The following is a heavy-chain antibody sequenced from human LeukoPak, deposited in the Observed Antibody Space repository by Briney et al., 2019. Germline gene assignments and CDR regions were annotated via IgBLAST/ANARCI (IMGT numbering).Heavy chain of an antibody. CDR1: GYTFTGYY. J-gene: IGHJ4*02. D-gene: IGHD5-12*01. CDR3: AREGSGYAGYYFDY. Sequence: ASVKVSCKASGYTFTGYYMHWVRQAPGQGLEWMGWINPNSGGTNYAQKFQDRVTMTRDTSISTAYMELSRLRSDDTAVYYCAREGSGYAGYYFDYWGQGTLVTVSS. CDR2: INPNSGGT. V-gene: IGHV1-2*02.